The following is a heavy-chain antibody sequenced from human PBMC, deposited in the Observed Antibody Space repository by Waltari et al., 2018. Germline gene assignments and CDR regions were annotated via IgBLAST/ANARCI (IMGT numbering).Heavy chain of an antibody. Sequence: QLQELGTGLVKPSETLSLGCTVAGDSISSPRYYWTWIRQAPGKGLEWIEQTFYNGITRYNPSLRRRVNISVDKAKNQFYLSLASVTAADSAVYYCAAISYGSQDFWGQGTPVAVSS. CDR3: AAISYGSQDF. J-gene: IGHJ4*02. CDR2: TFYNGIT. D-gene: IGHD3-16*01. V-gene: IGHV4-39*01. CDR1: GDSISSPRYY.